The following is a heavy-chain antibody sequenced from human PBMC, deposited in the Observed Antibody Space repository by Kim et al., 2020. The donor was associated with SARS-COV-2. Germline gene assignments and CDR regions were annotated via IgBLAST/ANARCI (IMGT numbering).Heavy chain of an antibody. CDR3: ARGAYSSSWYWDY. D-gene: IGHD6-13*01. V-gene: IGHV6-1*01. J-gene: IGHJ4*02. Sequence: VSVKSRITSNPDTSKTQFSLQLNSVTPEDTAVYYCARGAYSSSWYWDYWGQGTLVTVSS.